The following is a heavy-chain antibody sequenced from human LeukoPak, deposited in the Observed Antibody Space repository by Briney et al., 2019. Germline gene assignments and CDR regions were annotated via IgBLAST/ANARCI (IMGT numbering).Heavy chain of an antibody. D-gene: IGHD3-10*01. J-gene: IGHJ4*02. Sequence: PGGSLRLSCAASGFTFSNAWMSWVRQAPGKGLEWVGRIKSKTDGGTTDYAAPVKGRFTISRDDSKNTLYLQMNSVRADDTAVYHCAILGGGPPMATPDFWGQGTLVTVSS. CDR1: GFTFSNAW. CDR2: IKSKTDGGTT. CDR3: AILGGGPPMATPDF. V-gene: IGHV3-15*05.